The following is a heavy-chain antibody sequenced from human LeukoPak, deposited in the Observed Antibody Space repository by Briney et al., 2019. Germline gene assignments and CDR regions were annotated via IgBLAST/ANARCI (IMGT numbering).Heavy chain of an antibody. CDR1: GGSFSGYY. CDR2: INHSGST. V-gene: IGHV4-34*01. J-gene: IGHJ4*02. Sequence: SETLSLTCAVYGGSFSGYYWSWIRQPPGKGLEWIGEINHSGSTNYNPSLKSRVTISADTSKNQFSLNLSSVTAADTAVYYCSRGPTDYYFDYWGQGTLVTVSS. CDR3: SRGPTDYYFDY.